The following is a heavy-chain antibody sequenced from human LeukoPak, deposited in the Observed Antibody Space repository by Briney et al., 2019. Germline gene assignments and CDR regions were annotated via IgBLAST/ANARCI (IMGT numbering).Heavy chain of an antibody. CDR1: GYSISSGYY. CDR2: IYHSGST. CDR3: ARVVRSGYSGYDYGVPIAGFDY. Sequence: SETLSLTCTVSGYSISSGYYWGWIRQPPGKGLEWIGSIYHSGSTYYNPSLKSRVTISVDTSKNQFSLKLSSVTAAATAVYYCARVVRSGYSGYDYGVPIAGFDYWAQGPLVTVSS. D-gene: IGHD5-12*01. J-gene: IGHJ4*02. V-gene: IGHV4-38-2*02.